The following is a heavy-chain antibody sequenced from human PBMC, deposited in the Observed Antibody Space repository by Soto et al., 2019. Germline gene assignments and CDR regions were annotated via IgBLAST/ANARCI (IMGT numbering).Heavy chain of an antibody. D-gene: IGHD3-22*01. CDR3: ARESPPDYYDSRNYYYGMDV. V-gene: IGHV1-18*01. CDR2: TTAYNGNT. CDR1: GYTFTSYG. J-gene: IGHJ6*02. Sequence: GASVKVSCKASGYTFTSYGISWVRQAPGQGLEWMGLTTAYNGNTNYAQKFQDRVTMTRDTSTSTVYMELSSLRSEDTAVYYCARESPPDYYDSRNYYYGMDVWGQGTTVTVSS.